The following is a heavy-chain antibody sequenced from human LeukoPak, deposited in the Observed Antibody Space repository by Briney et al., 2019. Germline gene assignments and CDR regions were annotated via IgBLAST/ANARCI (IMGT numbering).Heavy chain of an antibody. CDR1: GYTFTSYY. D-gene: IGHD3-22*01. CDR3: ARVVSDSSSGLPGGDAFDI. Sequence: ASVKVSCKASGYTFTSYYMHWVRQAPGQGLEWMGIINPSGGSTSYAQKFQGRVTMTRDTSTSTVYMELSSLRSEDTAVYYCARVVSDSSSGLPGGDAFDIWGQGTMVTVSS. J-gene: IGHJ3*02. CDR2: INPSGGST. V-gene: IGHV1-46*01.